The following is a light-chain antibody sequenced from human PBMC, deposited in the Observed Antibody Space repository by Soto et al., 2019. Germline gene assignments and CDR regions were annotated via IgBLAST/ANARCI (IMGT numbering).Light chain of an antibody. Sequence: QSVMTQPPSVSGAPGQRVTIACTGNNSNIGAGYDVHWYRRFPGAAPTLLLSGYYNRPSGVPDRISGSKSGTSVSLAITDLKAEDEADYYCSSYAGGNNLVFGGGTKVTVL. J-gene: IGLJ2*01. CDR3: SSYAGGNNLV. CDR1: NSNIGAGYD. V-gene: IGLV1-40*01. CDR2: GYY.